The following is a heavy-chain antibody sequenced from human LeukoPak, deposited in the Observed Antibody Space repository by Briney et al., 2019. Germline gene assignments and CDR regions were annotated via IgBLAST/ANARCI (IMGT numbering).Heavy chain of an antibody. Sequence: ASVKVSCKASGYTFTSYAISWVRQAPGQGLEWMGWISTYNGITNSAQKLQGRVTMTTDTSTSTAYMELRSLRSDDTAVYYCARVRYHDTSTYYGRRAYDVFDIWGQGTTVTVAS. V-gene: IGHV1-18*01. CDR2: ISTYNGIT. D-gene: IGHD3-22*01. CDR3: ARVRYHDTSTYYGRRAYDVFDI. J-gene: IGHJ3*02. CDR1: GYTFTSYA.